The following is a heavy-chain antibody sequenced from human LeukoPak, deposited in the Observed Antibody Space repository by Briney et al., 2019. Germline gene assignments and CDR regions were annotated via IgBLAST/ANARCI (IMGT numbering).Heavy chain of an antibody. CDR3: ARGLRTIFGVVIIHNWFDP. D-gene: IGHD3-3*01. Sequence: ASVKVSCKASGNTFTSYDINWVRQATGQGLEWMGWMNPNSGNTGYAQKFQGRVTITRNTSISTAYMELSSLRSEDTAVYYCARGLRTIFGVVIIHNWFDPWGQGTLVTVSS. J-gene: IGHJ5*02. CDR2: MNPNSGNT. CDR1: GNTFTSYD. V-gene: IGHV1-8*03.